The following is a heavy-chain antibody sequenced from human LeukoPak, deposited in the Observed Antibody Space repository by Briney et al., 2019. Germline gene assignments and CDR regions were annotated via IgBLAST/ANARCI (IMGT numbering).Heavy chain of an antibody. CDR1: GFTFSSYW. V-gene: IGHV3-7*01. J-gene: IGHJ4*02. D-gene: IGHD1-14*01. Sequence: GGSLRLSCAASGFTFSSYWMSWVREAPGKGREGGAKIKQDGSEKYYVDAVKGGFTISRDNANNSLYLQMNSLRAEDTAVYYCARVNLLGGQGTLVTVSS. CDR2: IKQDGSEK. CDR3: ARVNLL.